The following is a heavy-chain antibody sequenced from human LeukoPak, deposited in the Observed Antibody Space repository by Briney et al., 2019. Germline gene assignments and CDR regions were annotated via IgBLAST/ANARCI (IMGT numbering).Heavy chain of an antibody. Sequence: SETLSLTCTVSGDSVNSDSYYWTWIRQPPGKGLEWIGYVYYSGRTNYNPSLKSRVTISIDTSKNQFSLKLSSVTAADTAVYYCARGNGTYYYDSSGYFDYWGQGTLVTVSS. V-gene: IGHV4-61*01. CDR2: VYYSGRT. CDR1: GDSVNSDSYY. D-gene: IGHD3-22*01. J-gene: IGHJ4*02. CDR3: ARGNGTYYYDSSGYFDY.